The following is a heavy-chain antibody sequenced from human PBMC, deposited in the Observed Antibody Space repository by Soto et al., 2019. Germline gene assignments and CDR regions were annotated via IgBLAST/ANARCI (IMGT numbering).Heavy chain of an antibody. D-gene: IGHD3-3*01. Sequence: GWSLRLSCAASGFTFSSYAMSWVRQAPGKGLEWVSAISGSGGSTYYADSVKGRFTISRDNSKNTLYLQMNSLRAEDTAVYYCAKDDFWSGSPMDVWGQGTTVTVSS. CDR2: ISGSGGST. CDR1: GFTFSSYA. J-gene: IGHJ6*02. V-gene: IGHV3-23*01. CDR3: AKDDFWSGSPMDV.